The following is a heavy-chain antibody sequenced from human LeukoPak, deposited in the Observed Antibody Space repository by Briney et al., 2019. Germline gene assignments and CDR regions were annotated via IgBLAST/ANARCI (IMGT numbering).Heavy chain of an antibody. D-gene: IGHD3-22*01. CDR2: IRSKAAGGTT. V-gene: IGHV3-15*07. CDR1: GFTFSNTW. J-gene: IGHJ4*02. CDR3: ALGSANYDSSDFDC. Sequence: GGSLRLSCVASGFTFSNTWINWVRQAPGRGLEWVGRIRSKAAGGTTEYAAPVKGRFTISRDDSKNTLYLQMNSLITDDTAMYCCALGSANYDSSDFDCWGQGTLVTVSS.